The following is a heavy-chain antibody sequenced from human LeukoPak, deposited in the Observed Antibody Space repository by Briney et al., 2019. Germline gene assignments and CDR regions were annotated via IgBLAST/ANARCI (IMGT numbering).Heavy chain of an antibody. D-gene: IGHD6-13*01. CDR1: GGSFSGYY. CDR2: INHSGST. CDR3: ARGRSIWSSGTWFDP. Sequence: SETLSLTCAVYGGSFSGYYWSWIRQPPGKGLEWIGEINHSGSTNYNPSLKSRVTISVDTSKNQFSLKLSSVSAADTAVYYCARGRSIWSSGTWFDPWGQGTLVTVSS. J-gene: IGHJ5*02. V-gene: IGHV4-34*01.